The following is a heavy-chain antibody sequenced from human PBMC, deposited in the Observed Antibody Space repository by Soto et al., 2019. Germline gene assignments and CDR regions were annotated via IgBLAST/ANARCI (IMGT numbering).Heavy chain of an antibody. D-gene: IGHD1-7*01. CDR1: GGSISKYY. CDR3: ARPKLELRGYRNFDL. J-gene: IGHJ2*01. CDR2: INYSGST. Sequence: QVQLQESGPGLVKPSETLSLTCTVSGGSISKYYWSWIRQPPGKGLEWIGSINYSGSTNYNPSLKSRITISVDASKNPFSLKLSYVTAAYMAVYYCARPKLELRGYRNFDLWGRGTLVTVSS. V-gene: IGHV4-59*01.